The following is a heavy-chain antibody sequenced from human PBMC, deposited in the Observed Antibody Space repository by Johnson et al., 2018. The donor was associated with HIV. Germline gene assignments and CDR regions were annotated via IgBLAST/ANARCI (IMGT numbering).Heavy chain of an antibody. CDR3: ARENVLFNAFDI. Sequence: QVQLVESGGGVVQPGRSLRLSCAATRFTFSSFGMHWVRQDPGKGLEWVALISYDGSNKYYADSVKGLFTISRDNSKNTLYLQMNSLRTEDTAVYYCARENVLFNAFDIWGQGTMVTVSS. CDR1: RFTFSSFG. CDR2: ISYDGSNK. D-gene: IGHD2/OR15-2a*01. V-gene: IGHV3-30*03. J-gene: IGHJ3*02.